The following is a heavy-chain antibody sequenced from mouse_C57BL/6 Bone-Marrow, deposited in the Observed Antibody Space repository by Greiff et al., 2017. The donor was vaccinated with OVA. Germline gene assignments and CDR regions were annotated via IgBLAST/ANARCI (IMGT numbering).Heavy chain of an antibody. CDR3: ARSGGIYYDYAGGAWFAY. D-gene: IGHD2-4*01. CDR1: GFNIKNTY. Sequence: EVQLQESVAELVRPGASVKLSCTASGFNIKNTYMHWVKQRPEQGLEWIGRIDPANGNTKYAPKFQGKATITADTSSNTAYLQLSSLTSEDTAIYCCARSGGIYYDYAGGAWFAYWGQGTLVTVSA. CDR2: IDPANGNT. J-gene: IGHJ3*01. V-gene: IGHV14-3*01.